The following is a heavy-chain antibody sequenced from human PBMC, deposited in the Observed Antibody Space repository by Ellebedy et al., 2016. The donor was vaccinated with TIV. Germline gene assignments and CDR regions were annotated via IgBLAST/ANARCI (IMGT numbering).Heavy chain of an antibody. CDR2: IKGDGSEK. D-gene: IGHD5-18*01. CDR1: GFIFRTYW. V-gene: IGHV3-7*01. Sequence: GESLKISXAASGFIFRTYWMSWVRQAPGKGLEWVANIKGDGSEKYYVDSVKGRFTISRDNAKNSLYMQMNSLRVEDTALYYCSSHVETSMTHWGQGTLVTVSS. CDR3: SSHVETSMTH. J-gene: IGHJ4*02.